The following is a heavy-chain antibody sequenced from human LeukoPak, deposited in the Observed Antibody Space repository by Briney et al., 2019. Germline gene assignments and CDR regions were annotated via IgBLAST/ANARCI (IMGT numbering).Heavy chain of an antibody. V-gene: IGHV4-59*12. CDR1: GGSISSYY. J-gene: IGHJ4*02. Sequence: SETLSLTCTVSGGSISSYYWSWIRQPPGKGLEWIGYIYYSGSTNYNPSLKSRVTISVDKSKNQFSLKLSSVTAADTAVYYCARVESSEYSSSWPSFDYWGQGTLVTVSS. CDR3: ARVESSEYSSSWPSFDY. D-gene: IGHD6-13*01. CDR2: IYYSGST.